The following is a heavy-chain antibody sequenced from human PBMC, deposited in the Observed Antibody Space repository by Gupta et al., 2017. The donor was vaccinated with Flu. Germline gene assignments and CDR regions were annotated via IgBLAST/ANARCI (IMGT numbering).Heavy chain of an antibody. CDR2: IIPIFGTA. D-gene: IGHD2-21*02. V-gene: IGHV1-69*06. CDR1: GGTFSSYA. CDR3: ASEPYCGGDCYSLYDDY. J-gene: IGHJ4*02. Sequence: QVQLVQSGAEVKKPGSSVKVSCKASGGTFSSYAISWVRQAPGQGLEWMGGIIPIFGTANYAQKFQGRVTITADKSTSTAYMELSSLRSEDTAVYYCASEPYCGGDCYSLYDDYWGQGTLVTVSS.